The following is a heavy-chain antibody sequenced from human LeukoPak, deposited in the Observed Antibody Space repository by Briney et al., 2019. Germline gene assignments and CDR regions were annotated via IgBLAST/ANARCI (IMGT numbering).Heavy chain of an antibody. CDR2: VYHSGST. D-gene: IGHD6-13*01. J-gene: IGHJ4*02. V-gene: IGHV4-30-2*01. Sequence: PSETLSLACAVSGGSISSGGYSWSWIRQPPGKGLEWIGYVYHSGSTYYNPSLKSRVTISVDRSKNQFSLKLSSVTAADTAVYYCASSWHYWGQGTLVTVSS. CDR3: ASSWHY. CDR1: GGSISSGGYS.